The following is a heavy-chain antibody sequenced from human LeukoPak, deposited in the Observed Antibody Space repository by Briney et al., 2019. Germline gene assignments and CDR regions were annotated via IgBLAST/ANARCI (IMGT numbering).Heavy chain of an antibody. CDR3: TRDMGSGWYFPFDY. J-gene: IGHJ4*02. D-gene: IGHD6-19*01. V-gene: IGHV3-21*04. CDR2: ISSNSSYI. Sequence: GGSLRLSCAASGFTFSSYSMNWVRQAPGQGLEWVSSISSNSSYIYYADSVKGRFTISRDNAKNSPYLQLNSLRVEDTALYYCTRDMGSGWYFPFDYWGQGTLVTVSS. CDR1: GFTFSSYS.